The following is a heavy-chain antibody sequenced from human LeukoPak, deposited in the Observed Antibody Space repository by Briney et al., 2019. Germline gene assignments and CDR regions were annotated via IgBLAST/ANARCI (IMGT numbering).Heavy chain of an antibody. V-gene: IGHV3-21*05. CDR3: ARDPYYYGSGSYSIFDY. CDR1: GFTFTSHS. CDR2: ISSSSSYI. Sequence: KPGGSLRLSCAASGFTFTSHSMNWVRQAPGKGLEWVTYISSSSSYIYYADSVKGRFTISRDNAKNSLYLQMNSLRAEDTAVYYCARDPYYYGSGSYSIFDYWGQGTLVTVSS. J-gene: IGHJ4*02. D-gene: IGHD3-10*01.